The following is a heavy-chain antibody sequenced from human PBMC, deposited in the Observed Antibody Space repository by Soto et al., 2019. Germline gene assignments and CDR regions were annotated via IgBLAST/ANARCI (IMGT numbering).Heavy chain of an antibody. CDR2: INHSGST. Sequence: PSETLSLTCAIYGGSFSGYYWSWLRQPPGKGLEWIGEINHSGSTNYNPSLKSRVTISVDTSKNQFSLKLSSVTAADTAVYYCARGGNYDILTGYYFTNWFDPWGQGTLVTVSS. CDR1: GGSFSGYY. D-gene: IGHD3-9*01. V-gene: IGHV4-34*01. J-gene: IGHJ5*02. CDR3: ARGGNYDILTGYYFTNWFDP.